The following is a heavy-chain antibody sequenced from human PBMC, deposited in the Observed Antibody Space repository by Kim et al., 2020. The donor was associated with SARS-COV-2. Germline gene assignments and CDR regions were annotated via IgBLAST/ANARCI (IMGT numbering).Heavy chain of an antibody. V-gene: IGHV1-69*01. D-gene: IGHD1-26*01. J-gene: IGHJ4*02. Sequence: NYAQKFQGRVTITADESTSTAYMELSSLRSEDTAVYYCARFSGGVYYFDYWGQGTLVTVSS. CDR3: ARFSGGVYYFDY.